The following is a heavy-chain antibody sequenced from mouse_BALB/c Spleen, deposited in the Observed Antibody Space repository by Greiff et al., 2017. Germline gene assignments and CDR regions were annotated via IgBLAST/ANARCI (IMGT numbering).Heavy chain of an antibody. CDR2: IDPENGDT. CDR3: NAYEDDRGAPDAMDD. D-gene: IGHD2-4*01. J-gene: IGHJ4*01. CDR1: GFNFNDYY. V-gene: IGHV14-4*02. Sequence: DVKLVESGAELVRPGASVKLSCTASGFNFNDYYMHWVKQRPEQGLEWIGWIDPENGDTEYAPKFQGKATMTADTSSNTAYLQLSSLTSEDTAVYYCNAYEDDRGAPDAMDDWGQGTSVTVAS.